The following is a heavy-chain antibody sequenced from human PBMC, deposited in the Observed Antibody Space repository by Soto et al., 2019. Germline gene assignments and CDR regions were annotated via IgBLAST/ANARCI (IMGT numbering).Heavy chain of an antibody. CDR2: IYYSGST. D-gene: IGHD3-10*01. Sequence: QVQLQESGPGLVKPSQTLSLTCTVSGGSISSGGYYWSWIRQHPGKGLEWIGYIYYSGSTYYNPSLKSRVTISVDTSKNQFSLKLSSVTAADTAVYYCARGTYYYGSGSYYNARPRYGMDVWGQGTTVTVSS. V-gene: IGHV4-31*03. J-gene: IGHJ6*02. CDR1: GGSISSGGYY. CDR3: ARGTYYYGSGSYYNARPRYGMDV.